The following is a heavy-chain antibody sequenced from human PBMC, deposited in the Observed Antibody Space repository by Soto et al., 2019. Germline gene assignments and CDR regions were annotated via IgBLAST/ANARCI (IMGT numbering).Heavy chain of an antibody. Sequence: LSLTCTVSGGSISSYYWSWIRQPPGKGPEWIGYIFYSGSTNYNPSLKSRVTTSVDTSKNQFSLKLSSVSAADTAVYYCARGLRPFSWFDPWGQGTLVTVSS. CDR1: GGSISSYY. D-gene: IGHD5-12*01. V-gene: IGHV4-59*01. J-gene: IGHJ5*02. CDR2: IFYSGST. CDR3: ARGLRPFSWFDP.